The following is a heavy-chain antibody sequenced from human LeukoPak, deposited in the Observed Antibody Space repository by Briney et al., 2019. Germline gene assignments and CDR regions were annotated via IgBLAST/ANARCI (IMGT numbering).Heavy chain of an antibody. Sequence: WASVKVSCKASGGTFSSYAISWVRQAPGQGLEWMGGIIPIFGTANYAQKFQGRVTITADESTSTAYMELSSLRSEDTAVYYCARGPTDYGDYTVYYFDYWGQGTLVTVSS. CDR1: GGTFSSYA. D-gene: IGHD4-17*01. CDR2: IIPIFGTA. CDR3: ARGPTDYGDYTVYYFDY. V-gene: IGHV1-69*13. J-gene: IGHJ4*02.